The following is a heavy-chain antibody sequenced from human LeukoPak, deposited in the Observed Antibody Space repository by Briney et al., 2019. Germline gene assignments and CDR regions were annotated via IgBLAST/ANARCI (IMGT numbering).Heavy chain of an antibody. V-gene: IGHV3-53*01. CDR2: IYNGGST. D-gene: IGHD4-17*01. J-gene: IGHJ4*02. Sequence: PGGSLRLSCAASGFTVSSNYMSWVRQAPGKGLEWVSVIYNGGSTYYAGSVKGRFTISRDNSKNTLYLQMNSLRAEDTAVYYCARGYGDYDYLDYWGQGTLVTVSS. CDR1: GFTVSSNY. CDR3: ARGYGDYDYLDY.